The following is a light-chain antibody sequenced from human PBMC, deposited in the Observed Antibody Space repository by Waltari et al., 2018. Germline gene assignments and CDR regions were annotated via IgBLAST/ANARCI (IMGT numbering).Light chain of an antibody. CDR3: ASWDDSLSVVV. CDR1: SSNIGSNY. CDR2: HNN. Sequence: QSALTQPPSASGTPGQRVTISCSGTSSNIGSNYVYWYLHLPGTAPKLLIYHNNPWASGVTVRFSGSKSGTSASLAISGLRSEDEADYYCASWDDSLSVVVFGGGTKLTVV. V-gene: IGLV1-47*01. J-gene: IGLJ2*01.